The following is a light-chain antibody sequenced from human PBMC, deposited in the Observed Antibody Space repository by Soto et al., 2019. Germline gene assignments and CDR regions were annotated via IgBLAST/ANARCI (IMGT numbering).Light chain of an antibody. J-gene: IGKJ2*02. Sequence: EIVMTQSPATLSVSPGERATLSCRASQGVSSNLAWYQQKPGQAPRLLIYGASTRATGIPARFSGSGSGTEFTLTISSLQSEDFAVYYCQQYNNWPPPCTFGQGTKLEIK. V-gene: IGKV3-15*01. CDR3: QQYNNWPPPCT. CDR2: GAS. CDR1: QGVSSN.